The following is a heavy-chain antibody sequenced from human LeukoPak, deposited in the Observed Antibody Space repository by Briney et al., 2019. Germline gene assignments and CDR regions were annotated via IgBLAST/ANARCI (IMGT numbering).Heavy chain of an antibody. J-gene: IGHJ4*02. Sequence: PSETLSLTCTVSGGSISSYYWSWIRQPAGKGLEWIGRISASGNTNYNPSLSSRVTMSVDTSRSQFSLKLRSVTAAGTAVYYCAREGRSSTPGYWGQGTLVTVSS. CDR3: AREGRSSTPGY. CDR2: ISASGNT. V-gene: IGHV4-4*07. D-gene: IGHD2-15*01. CDR1: GGSISSYY.